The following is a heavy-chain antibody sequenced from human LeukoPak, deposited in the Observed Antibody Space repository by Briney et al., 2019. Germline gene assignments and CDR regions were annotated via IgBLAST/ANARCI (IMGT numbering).Heavy chain of an antibody. Sequence: ASVKVSCKDSGYTFTSYDINWVRQATGQGLEWMGWMNPNSGNTGYAQKFQGRVTMTRNTSISTAYMELSSLRSEDTAVYYCARVVSGWYVSDYYYYMDVWGKGTTVTVSS. CDR1: GYTFTSYD. V-gene: IGHV1-8*01. D-gene: IGHD6-19*01. J-gene: IGHJ6*03. CDR2: MNPNSGNT. CDR3: ARVVSGWYVSDYYYYMDV.